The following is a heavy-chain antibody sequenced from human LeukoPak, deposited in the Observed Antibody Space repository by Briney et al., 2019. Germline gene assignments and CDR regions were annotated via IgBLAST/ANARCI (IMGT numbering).Heavy chain of an antibody. J-gene: IGHJ4*02. Sequence: GGSLRLSCAASGFTFSKYAMTWVRQAPGKGLEWVSAISSSTLKIYYADSVKGRFTISRDNSKNTLYLQMNSLQTEDTAVYYCTTDRGIAVRPLFDYWGQGTLVTVSS. CDR3: TTDRGIAVRPLFDY. CDR1: GFTFSKYA. CDR2: ISSSTLKI. D-gene: IGHD6-19*01. V-gene: IGHV3-23*01.